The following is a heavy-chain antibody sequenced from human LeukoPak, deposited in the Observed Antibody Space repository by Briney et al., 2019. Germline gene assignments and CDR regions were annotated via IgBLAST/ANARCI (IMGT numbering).Heavy chain of an antibody. CDR2: ISSSSSYI. CDR1: GFTFSSYS. CDR3: ARVGDYVWGSYRYHYFDY. D-gene: IGHD3-16*02. Sequence: GGSLRLSCAASGFTFSSYSMNWVRQAPGKELEWVSSISSSSSYIYYADSVKGRFTISRDNAKNSLYLQMNSLRAEDTAVYYCARVGDYVWGSYRYHYFDYWGQGTLVTVSS. J-gene: IGHJ4*02. V-gene: IGHV3-21*01.